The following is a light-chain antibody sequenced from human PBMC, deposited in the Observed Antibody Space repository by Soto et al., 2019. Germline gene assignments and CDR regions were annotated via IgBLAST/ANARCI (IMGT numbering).Light chain of an antibody. J-gene: IGKJ1*01. CDR1: QDISNY. Sequence: DIQMTQSPSSLSASVGDRVTITCRASQDISNYLAWYQQKPGKVPKLLIYAASTLQSGVPSRFSGSGSGTDFTLTISSLQPEDVATYYCQKYNNAPPGTFGQGTKVEIK. CDR2: AAS. V-gene: IGKV1-27*01. CDR3: QKYNNAPPGT.